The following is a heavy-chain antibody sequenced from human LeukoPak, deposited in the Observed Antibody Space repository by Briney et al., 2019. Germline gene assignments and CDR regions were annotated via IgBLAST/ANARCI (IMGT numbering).Heavy chain of an antibody. CDR2: IYYSGNT. V-gene: IGHV4-39*01. J-gene: IGHJ4*02. CDR1: GVSLSSSNPY. D-gene: IGHD3/OR15-3a*01. CDR3: ARQTGSGLFILP. Sequence: SETLSLTCTVSGVSLSSSNPYWGWVRQPPGKGLEWLGSIYYSGNTYYNASLKSQVSISIHTSKNQFSLRLTSVTAADTAVYYCARQTGSGLFILPGGQGTLVTVSS.